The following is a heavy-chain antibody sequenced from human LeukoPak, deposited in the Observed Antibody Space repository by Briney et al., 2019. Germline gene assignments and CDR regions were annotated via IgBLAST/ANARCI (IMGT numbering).Heavy chain of an antibody. CDR1: GYTCTDYF. CDR2: TSPKSGDR. J-gene: IGHJ4*02. D-gene: IGHD4-17*01. V-gene: IGHV1-2*02. CDR3: ARDNYGPLDY. Sequence: GASVTVSCTISGYTCTDYFIHWVRQAPGQRLEWMGWTSPKSGDRKCTQKFQCSVTITRETSISTVYMELYRLTFDDTAVYSCARDNYGPLDYWGQGSLVTVSS.